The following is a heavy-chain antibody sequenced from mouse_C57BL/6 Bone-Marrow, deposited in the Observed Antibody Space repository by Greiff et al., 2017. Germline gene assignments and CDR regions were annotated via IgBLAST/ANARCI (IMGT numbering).Heavy chain of an antibody. J-gene: IGHJ3*01. D-gene: IGHD1-1*01. CDR3: ARHEGPLYGSPFAY. Sequence: QVQLQQSGAELVKPGASVKLSCKASGYTFTEYTIHWVQQRSGQGLAWIGWFYPGSGSITYNEKFKDKATLTADNSSSTVSMELSRLTSEDSAVYFCARHEGPLYGSPFAYWGQGTLVTVSA. CDR2: FYPGSGSI. CDR1: GYTFTEYT. V-gene: IGHV1-62-2*01.